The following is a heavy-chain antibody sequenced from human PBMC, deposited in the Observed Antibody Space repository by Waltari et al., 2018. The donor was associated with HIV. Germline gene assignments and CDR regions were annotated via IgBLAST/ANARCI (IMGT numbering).Heavy chain of an antibody. CDR1: GFKFSHYA. D-gene: IGHD6-13*01. CDR3: ARDRAGYSSSWLGGRFDY. J-gene: IGHJ4*02. CDR2: ISNDGSNK. Sequence: QVQLVESGGGVVQPGKSLRLSCAASGFKFSHYAIHWVRQAPGNGLQWVAFISNDGSNKYYADSVKGRFTVSRDNSKNTLDLQMNTLRPDDTAVYYCARDRAGYSSSWLGGRFDYWGQGTLVTVSS. V-gene: IGHV3-30*01.